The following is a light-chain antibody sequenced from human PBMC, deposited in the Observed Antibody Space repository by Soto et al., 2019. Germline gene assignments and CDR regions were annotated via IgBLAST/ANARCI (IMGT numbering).Light chain of an antibody. CDR2: EVT. J-gene: IGLJ1*01. V-gene: IGLV2-14*01. CDR3: SSYTSSSLYV. Sequence: QSALTQPASVSGSPGQSITISCTGTSSDIGGHHFVSWYQQQSGKAPKLVIYEVTDRPSGVSDRFSGSKSGNTASLTISGLQPEGEADYYCSSYTSSSLYVFGTGTKVTVL. CDR1: SSDIGGHHF.